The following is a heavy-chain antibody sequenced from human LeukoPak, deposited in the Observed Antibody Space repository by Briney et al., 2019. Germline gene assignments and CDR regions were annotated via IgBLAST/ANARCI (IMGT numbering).Heavy chain of an antibody. Sequence: VASVKVSCKASGYTFTSYGISWVRQAPGQGLEWMGWISTYNGDTSYAQKFQGRVTLTTDTSTGTAYMELSSLRSEDTAVYYCARAPSYYDISGSNDAFDIWGQGTMVTVSS. CDR3: ARAPSYYDISGSNDAFDI. CDR2: ISTYNGDT. V-gene: IGHV1-18*01. J-gene: IGHJ3*02. CDR1: GYTFTSYG. D-gene: IGHD3-22*01.